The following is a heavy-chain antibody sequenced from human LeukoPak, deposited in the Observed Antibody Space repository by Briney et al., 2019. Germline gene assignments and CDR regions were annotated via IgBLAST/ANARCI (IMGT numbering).Heavy chain of an antibody. V-gene: IGHV3-9*01. CDR3: AKDHDSSGYGY. CDR2: ISWNSGSI. D-gene: IGHD3-22*01. CDR1: GFTFDDYA. J-gene: IGHJ4*02. Sequence: GGSLRLSCAASGFTFDDYAMHWVRQAPGKGLEWVSGISWNSGSIGYADSVKGRFTISRDNSKNTLYLQMNSLRAEDTAVYYCAKDHDSSGYGYWGQGTLVTVSS.